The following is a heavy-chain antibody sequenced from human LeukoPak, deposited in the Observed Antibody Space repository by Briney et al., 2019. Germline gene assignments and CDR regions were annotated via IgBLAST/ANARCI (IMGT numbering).Heavy chain of an antibody. CDR3: AKDGAEYYYDSSGYPLYFDY. J-gene: IGHJ4*02. Sequence: GGSLRLSCAASGFTFSSYAMSWVRQAPGKGLEWVSAISGSGGSTYYADSVKGRFTISRDNSKNTLYLQMNSLRAEDTAVYYCAKDGAEYYYDSSGYPLYFDYWGRGTLVTVSS. D-gene: IGHD3-22*01. V-gene: IGHV3-23*01. CDR1: GFTFSSYA. CDR2: ISGSGGST.